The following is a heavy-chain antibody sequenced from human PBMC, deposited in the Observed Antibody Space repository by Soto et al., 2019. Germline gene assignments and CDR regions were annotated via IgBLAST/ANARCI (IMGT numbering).Heavy chain of an antibody. CDR3: AREGGGGDSRGGYYYGMDV. CDR1: GGTFSSYA. D-gene: IGHD2-21*02. CDR2: IIPIFGTA. J-gene: IGHJ6*02. V-gene: IGHV1-69*13. Sequence: GASVKVSCKASGGTFSSYAISWVRQAPGQGLEWMGGIIPIFGTANYAQKFQGRVTITADESTSTAYMELSSLRSEDTAVYYCAREGGGGDSRGGYYYGMDVWGQGTTVTVSS.